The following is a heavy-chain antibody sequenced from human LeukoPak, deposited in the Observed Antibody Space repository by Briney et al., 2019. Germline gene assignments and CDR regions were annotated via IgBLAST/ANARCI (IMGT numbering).Heavy chain of an antibody. CDR3: ATGKRRDGYNY. Sequence: AGGSLRLSCAASGFTFSSYAMSWVRQAPGKGLEWVSAISGSGGSTYYADSVKGRFTISRDNAKNSLYLQMNSLRAEDTAVYYCATGKRRDGYNYWGQGTLVTVSS. CDR1: GFTFSSYA. J-gene: IGHJ4*02. V-gene: IGHV3-23*01. D-gene: IGHD5-24*01. CDR2: ISGSGGST.